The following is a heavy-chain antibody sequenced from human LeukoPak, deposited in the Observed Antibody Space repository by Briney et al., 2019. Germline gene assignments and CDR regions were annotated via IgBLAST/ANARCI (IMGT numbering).Heavy chain of an antibody. D-gene: IGHD5-18*01. CDR2: INHSGST. CDR1: GGSFSGYY. Sequence: SETLSLTCAASGGSFSGYYWSWVRQPPGKGLEWIGEINHSGSTNSNASLKSRVHISVDTSKGQLSLRLSSVTAADTAVYYCARKGYSYGFFNYWGQGTLVTVSS. V-gene: IGHV4-34*01. CDR3: ARKGYSYGFFNY. J-gene: IGHJ4*02.